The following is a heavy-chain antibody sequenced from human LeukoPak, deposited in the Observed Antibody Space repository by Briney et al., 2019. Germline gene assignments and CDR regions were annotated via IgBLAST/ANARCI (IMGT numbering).Heavy chain of an antibody. J-gene: IGHJ6*03. Sequence: ASVKDSCKASGYTFTSYYMHWVRQAPGQGLEWMGIINPSGGSTSYAQKFQGRVTMTRDMSTSTVYMELSSLRSEDTAVYYCARGAGVLRFLEWLDYYYYYMDVWGKGTTVTVSS. D-gene: IGHD3-3*01. CDR2: INPSGGST. CDR1: GYTFTSYY. V-gene: IGHV1-46*01. CDR3: ARGAGVLRFLEWLDYYYYYMDV.